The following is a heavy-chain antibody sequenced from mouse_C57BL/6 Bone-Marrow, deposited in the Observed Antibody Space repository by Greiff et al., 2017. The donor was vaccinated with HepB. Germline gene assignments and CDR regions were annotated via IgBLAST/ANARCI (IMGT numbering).Heavy chain of an antibody. D-gene: IGHD1-1*01. V-gene: IGHV5-6*01. CDR3: ASEGYYYGSNYWYFDV. CDR2: ISSGGSYT. CDR1: GFTFSSYG. Sequence: EVQVVESGGDLVKPGGSLKLSCAASGFTFSSYGMSWVRQTPDKRLEWVATISSGGSYTYYPDSVKGRFTISRDNAKNTLYLQMSSLKSEDTAMYYCASEGYYYGSNYWYFDVWGTGTTVTVSS. J-gene: IGHJ1*03.